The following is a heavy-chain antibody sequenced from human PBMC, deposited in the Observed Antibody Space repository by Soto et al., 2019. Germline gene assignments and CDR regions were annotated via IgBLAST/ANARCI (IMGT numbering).Heavy chain of an antibody. Sequence: QVQLVESGGGVVQPGRSLRLSCAASGFTFSSYAMHWVRQAPGKGLEWVAVISYDGSNKYYADSVKGRFTISRDNSKNTLYLQMNSLRAEDTAVYYCARDGGRITMVRGANPIDYWGQGTLVTVSS. CDR3: ARDGGRITMVRGANPIDY. CDR2: ISYDGSNK. D-gene: IGHD3-10*01. CDR1: GFTFSSYA. J-gene: IGHJ4*02. V-gene: IGHV3-30-3*01.